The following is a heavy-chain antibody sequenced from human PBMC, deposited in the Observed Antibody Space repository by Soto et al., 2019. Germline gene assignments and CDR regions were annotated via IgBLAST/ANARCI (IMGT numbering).Heavy chain of an antibody. V-gene: IGHV4-39*01. D-gene: IGHD1-20*01. J-gene: IGHJ4*02. CDR3: ARITGRHLDY. Sequence: SETLSLTCTVSSGSISVTNVFWGWVRQPPGKGLEWIGNVDYSGTAYFSPSLATRVTFHVDTSKNQFSLTLYSVTAADTAVYYCARITGRHLDYRGQGILVPVSS. CDR2: VDYSGTA. CDR1: SGSISVTNVF.